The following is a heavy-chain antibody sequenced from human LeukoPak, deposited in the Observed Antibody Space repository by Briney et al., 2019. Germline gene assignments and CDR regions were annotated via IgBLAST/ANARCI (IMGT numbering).Heavy chain of an antibody. CDR2: IYYSGST. V-gene: IGHV4-59*01. D-gene: IGHD4-23*01. Sequence: PSETLSLTCTVSGGSISSYYWSWIRQPPGKGLEWIGYIYYSGSTNYNPSLKSRVTISVDTSKNQFSLKLSSVTAADTAVYYYASLTVAAYFDYWGQGTLVTVSS. CDR3: ASLTVAAYFDY. J-gene: IGHJ4*02. CDR1: GGSISSYY.